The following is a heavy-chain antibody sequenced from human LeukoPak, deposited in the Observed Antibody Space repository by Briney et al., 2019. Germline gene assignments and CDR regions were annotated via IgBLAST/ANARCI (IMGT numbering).Heavy chain of an antibody. Sequence: PGGSLRLSCAASGFTFSSYWMHWVRQAPGEGLVWVSRIDSDGRSTRYADSVKGRFTISRDNAKNTLYLQMNSLRAEDTAVYYCARRGSGSYYASFDHWGQGTLVTVSA. J-gene: IGHJ4*02. CDR1: GFTFSSYW. CDR2: IDSDGRST. D-gene: IGHD1-26*01. V-gene: IGHV3-74*01. CDR3: ARRGSGSYYASFDH.